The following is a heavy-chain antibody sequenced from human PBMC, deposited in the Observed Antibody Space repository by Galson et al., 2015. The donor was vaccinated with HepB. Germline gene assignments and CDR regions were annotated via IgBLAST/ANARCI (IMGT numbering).Heavy chain of an antibody. CDR1: GFTFSNYG. J-gene: IGHJ3*02. Sequence: SLRLSCAASGFTFSNYGMHWVRQAPGKGLEWVAVIWYDGSNKYCADSVRGRFTISRDNSKNTLYLQMYSLSADDTAVYYCARVKSGAAQGSFDIWGQGTIVTVSS. V-gene: IGHV3-33*01. CDR2: IWYDGSNK. CDR3: ARVKSGAAQGSFDI. D-gene: IGHD6-25*01.